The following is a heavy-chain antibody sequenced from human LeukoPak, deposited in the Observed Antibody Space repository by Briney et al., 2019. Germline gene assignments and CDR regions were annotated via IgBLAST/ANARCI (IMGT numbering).Heavy chain of an antibody. CDR1: GYTFTGYY. Sequence: ASVKVSCKASGYTFTGYYMHWVRQAPGQGLEWMGWINPNSGGTNYAQKFQGRVTMTRDTSSSTAYMELSRLRSDDTAVYYCAREGIAVAGHGAFDIWGQGTMVTVSS. V-gene: IGHV1-2*02. CDR3: AREGIAVAGHGAFDI. J-gene: IGHJ3*02. CDR2: INPNSGGT. D-gene: IGHD6-19*01.